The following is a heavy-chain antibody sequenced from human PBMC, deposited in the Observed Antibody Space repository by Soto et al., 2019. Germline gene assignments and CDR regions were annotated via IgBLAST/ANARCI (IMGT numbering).Heavy chain of an antibody. V-gene: IGHV3-23*01. Sequence: GGSLRLSCAASGVSFSSYSMIWVRQTPRTGLEWLSVISENAGVKYYADSVKGRLTISRDNTKKMLYLQMNSLRVEDTAVYYCATYFSPPGDSDMYPTPRYSESRGQGPLVPVSS. CDR3: ATYFSPPGDSDMYPTPRYSES. CDR1: GVSFSSYS. J-gene: IGHJ4*02. D-gene: IGHD2-15*01. CDR2: ISENAGVK.